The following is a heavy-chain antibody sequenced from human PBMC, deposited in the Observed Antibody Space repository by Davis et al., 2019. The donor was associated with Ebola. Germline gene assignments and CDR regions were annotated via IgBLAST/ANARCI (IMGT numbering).Heavy chain of an antibody. CDR2: INHSGST. CDR3: ARNRIAGSSSFYYYYGMDV. V-gene: IGHV4-34*01. Sequence: SETLSLTCAVYGGSFSGYYWSGIRQPPGKGLEWIGEINHSGSTNYNPSLKSRVTISVDTSKNQFSLKLSSVTAADTAVYYCARNRIAGSSSFYYYYGMDVWGQGTTVTVSS. D-gene: IGHD6-6*01. J-gene: IGHJ6*02. CDR1: GGSFSGYY.